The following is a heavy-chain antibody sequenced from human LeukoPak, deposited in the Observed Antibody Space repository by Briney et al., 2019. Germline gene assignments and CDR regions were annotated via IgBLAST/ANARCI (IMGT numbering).Heavy chain of an antibody. Sequence: PGRSLRLSCSASGFPFSSYAMHWVRQAPGKGLEYVSATSDSGGSTYYADSVKGRFTISRDNSKNTLYLQMSSLRAEDTAVYFCVRGYSFGPYGMDVWGQGTTVTVSS. CDR2: TSDSGGST. V-gene: IGHV3-64D*09. CDR3: VRGYSFGPYGMDV. J-gene: IGHJ6*02. CDR1: GFPFSSYA. D-gene: IGHD5-18*01.